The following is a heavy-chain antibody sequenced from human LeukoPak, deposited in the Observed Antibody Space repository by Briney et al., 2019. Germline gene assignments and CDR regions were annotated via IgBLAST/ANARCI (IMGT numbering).Heavy chain of an antibody. J-gene: IGHJ3*02. D-gene: IGHD2-2*01. CDR3: ARDLGEVVVPAEDAFDI. Sequence: ASVKVSCKASGYTFTGYYMHWVRQAPGQGLEWKGWINPNSGGTNYAQKFQGRVTMTRDTSISTAYMELSRLRSDDTAVYYCARDLGEVVVPAEDAFDIWGQGTMVTVSS. V-gene: IGHV1-2*02. CDR2: INPNSGGT. CDR1: GYTFTGYY.